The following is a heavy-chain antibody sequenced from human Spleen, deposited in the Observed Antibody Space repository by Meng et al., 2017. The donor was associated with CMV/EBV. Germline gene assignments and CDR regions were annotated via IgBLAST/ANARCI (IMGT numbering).Heavy chain of an antibody. CDR2: INHSGST. Sequence: GSLRLSCAVYGGSFSGYYWSWIRQPPGKGLEWIGEINHSGSTNYNPSLKSRVTISVDTSKNQFSLKLSSVTAADTAVYYCARGDFWSGYYTFSFDYWGQGTLVTVSS. D-gene: IGHD3-3*01. CDR3: ARGDFWSGYYTFSFDY. J-gene: IGHJ4*02. V-gene: IGHV4-34*01. CDR1: GGSFSGYY.